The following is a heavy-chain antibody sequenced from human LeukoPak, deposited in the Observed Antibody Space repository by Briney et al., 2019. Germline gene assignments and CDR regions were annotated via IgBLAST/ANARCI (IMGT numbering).Heavy chain of an antibody. CDR1: GFTFSSYW. CDR2: IKRDGSEK. D-gene: IGHD3-22*01. V-gene: IGHV3-7*04. CDR3: ARGVSGYYGNDL. J-gene: IGHJ5*02. Sequence: GGSLRLSCAASGFTFSSYWMNWVRQAPGKGLEWVANIKRDGSEKYYVDSVKGRFTISRDNAKNSLYLQMNSLRAEETAVYFCARGVSGYYGNDLWGQGSLVTVSS.